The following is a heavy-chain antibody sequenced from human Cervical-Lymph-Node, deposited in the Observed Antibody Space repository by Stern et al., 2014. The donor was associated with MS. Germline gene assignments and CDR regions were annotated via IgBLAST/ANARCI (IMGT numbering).Heavy chain of an antibody. CDR1: GFTFSAFG. J-gene: IGHJ5*02. Sequence: VQLVESGGGVVQPGRSLRLSCTGSGFTFSAFGIHWVRQAPGKGLEWVAGIWYDGTSQYYRDSVKGRFTISRDNSKNTVYLQMNSLRVEDTAIFYCARQYVNGQNCFDPWGQGTLVTVSS. D-gene: IGHD2-8*01. CDR3: ARQYVNGQNCFDP. CDR2: IWYDGTSQ. V-gene: IGHV3-33*01.